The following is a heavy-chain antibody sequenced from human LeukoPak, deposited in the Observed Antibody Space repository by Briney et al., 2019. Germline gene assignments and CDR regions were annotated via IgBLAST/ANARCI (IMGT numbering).Heavy chain of an antibody. Sequence: GGSLRLSCAASGFTFSSIWMNWVRQVPGKGLEWVGNINPDGSEKYYVDSVEGRFTISRDNSKNSMYLQMNSLRGEDTAVYYCARPGIAGGAFDIWGQGTVVTVSS. CDR2: INPDGSEK. CDR3: ARPGIAGGAFDI. CDR1: GFTFSSIW. V-gene: IGHV3-7*01. J-gene: IGHJ3*02. D-gene: IGHD1-26*01.